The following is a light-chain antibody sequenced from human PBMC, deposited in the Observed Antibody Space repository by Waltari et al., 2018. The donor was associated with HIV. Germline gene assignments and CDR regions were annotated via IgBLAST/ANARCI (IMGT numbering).Light chain of an antibody. Sequence: DIQMTQSPSSLSASVGDRVTITCRASQFISTFLNWYQQKPGKAPKLLIFDASTLQSGVPSRFSGSGSETEFTLTITSLQPEDCATYYCQQSYSTPITFGQGTRLEIK. CDR1: QFISTF. CDR3: QQSYSTPIT. CDR2: DAS. J-gene: IGKJ5*01. V-gene: IGKV1-39*01.